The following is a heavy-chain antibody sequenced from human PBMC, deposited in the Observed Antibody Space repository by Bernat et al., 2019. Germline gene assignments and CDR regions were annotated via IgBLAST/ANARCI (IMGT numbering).Heavy chain of an antibody. V-gene: IGHV3-74*01. D-gene: IGHD1-7*01. CDR1: GFTFSSYW. Sequence: EVQLVESGEALVQPGGSLRLSCAASGFTFSSYWMHWVRQAPGKGLVWVSRINSDGSITTYADSVKGRFTISGDNAKNTLYLQMNSLRVEDTAVYYCARGRLGTYFDYWGQGTLVTVSS. CDR2: INSDGSIT. CDR3: ARGRLGTYFDY. J-gene: IGHJ4*02.